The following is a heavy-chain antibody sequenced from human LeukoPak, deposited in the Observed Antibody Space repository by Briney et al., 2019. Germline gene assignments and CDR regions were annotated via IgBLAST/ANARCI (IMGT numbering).Heavy chain of an antibody. Sequence: SVKVSCKASGGTFSSYTIDWVRQAPGQGLEWMGRIIPILGIANYAQKFQGRVTITADESTSTAYMELSSLRSEDTAVYYCAREPRTTGAYYFDYWGQGTLVTVSS. CDR1: GGTFSSYT. CDR3: AREPRTTGAYYFDY. D-gene: IGHD1-1*01. J-gene: IGHJ4*02. V-gene: IGHV1-69*04. CDR2: IIPILGIA.